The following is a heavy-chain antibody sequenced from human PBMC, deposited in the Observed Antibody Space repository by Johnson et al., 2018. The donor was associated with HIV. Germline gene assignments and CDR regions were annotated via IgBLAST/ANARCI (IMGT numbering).Heavy chain of an antibody. D-gene: IGHD1-26*01. CDR3: AKFVGAGYYDAFDI. CDR2: ISYDGSNK. Sequence: QVQLVESGGGLVQPGGSLRLSCAASGFTFSSYAMHWVRQAPGKGLEWVAVISYDGSNKYYADSVKGRFTISRDNSKNTLYLQMNSLRAEDTAVYYCAKFVGAGYYDAFDIWGQGTMVTVSS. V-gene: IGHV3-30*18. J-gene: IGHJ3*02. CDR1: GFTFSSYA.